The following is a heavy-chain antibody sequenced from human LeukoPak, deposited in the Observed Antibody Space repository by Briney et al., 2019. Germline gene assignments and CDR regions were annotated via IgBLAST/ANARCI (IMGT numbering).Heavy chain of an antibody. CDR2: INWNGGST. D-gene: IGHD6-13*01. J-gene: IGHJ4*02. V-gene: IGHV3-20*04. CDR3: AAQPLYSSSWYWDY. Sequence: GGSLRLSCAASGFTFDDYGMSWVRQAPGKGLEWVSGINWNGGSTGYADSVKGRFTISRDNAKNSLYLQMNSLRAEDTAVYYCAAQPLYSSSWYWDYWGQGTLVTVSS. CDR1: GFTFDDYG.